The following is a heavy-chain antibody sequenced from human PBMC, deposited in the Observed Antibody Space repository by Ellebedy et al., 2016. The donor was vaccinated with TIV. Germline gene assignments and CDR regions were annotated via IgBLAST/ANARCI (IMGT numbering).Heavy chain of an antibody. J-gene: IGHJ5*02. CDR3: ARDVWTSGPARRVHWFDP. Sequence: MPSETLSLTCSVTGYSISSGYYWGWIRQSPGKGLEWIGSIYPDGSTYYSPSLRSRVTISVDTSKNEFSLKLSSVTAADTAVYYCARDVWTSGPARRVHWFDPWGQGTLVTVSS. CDR1: GYSISSGYY. V-gene: IGHV4-38-2*02. CDR2: IYPDGST. D-gene: IGHD3-16*01.